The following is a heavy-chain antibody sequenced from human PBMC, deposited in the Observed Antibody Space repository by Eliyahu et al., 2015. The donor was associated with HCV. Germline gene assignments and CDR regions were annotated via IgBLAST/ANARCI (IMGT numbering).Heavy chain of an antibody. Sequence: QVQLQQWGAGLLKPSETLSLTCAVYVGSFSGHYWSWIRQSPGKGLEWIGEINHSGTTNYNPSLKSRLTISVDTSKNQFSLKLSSVTAADTAVYYCGRATPTPDSSGWYFDYWGQGTLVTVSS. CDR3: GRATPTPDSSGWYFDY. CDR1: VGSFSGHY. D-gene: IGHD6-19*01. V-gene: IGHV4-34*01. J-gene: IGHJ4*02. CDR2: INHSGTT.